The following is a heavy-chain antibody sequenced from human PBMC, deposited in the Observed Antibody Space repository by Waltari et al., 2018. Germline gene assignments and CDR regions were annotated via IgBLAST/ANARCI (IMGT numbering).Heavy chain of an antibody. V-gene: IGHV1-2*02. CDR2: SNPNSGCT. CDR3: ARGEYSSSRYYYYYGMDV. D-gene: IGHD6-6*01. CDR1: GYTFTGYY. Sequence: QVQLVQSGAEVKKPGASVKVSCKASGYTFTGYYMHWVRQAPGQGLEWMGWSNPNSGCTNYAQKFQGRVTMTRDTSISTAYMELSRLRSDDTAVYYCARGEYSSSRYYYYYGMDVWGQGTTVTVSS. J-gene: IGHJ6*02.